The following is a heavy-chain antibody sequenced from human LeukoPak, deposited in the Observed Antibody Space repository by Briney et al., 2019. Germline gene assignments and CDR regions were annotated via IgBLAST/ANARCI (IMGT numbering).Heavy chain of an antibody. CDR3: ARARGGTYGSFDY. CDR1: GYTFTTYG. CDR2: ISAYNGNT. D-gene: IGHD1-26*01. V-gene: IGHV1-18*01. Sequence: GASVKVSCKASGYTFTTYGISWVRQAPGQGLEWMGWISAYNGNTNYAQKFQGRVTMTTDASTNTAYMELRSLRSDDTAIYYCARARGGTYGSFDYWGQGTLVTVSS. J-gene: IGHJ4*02.